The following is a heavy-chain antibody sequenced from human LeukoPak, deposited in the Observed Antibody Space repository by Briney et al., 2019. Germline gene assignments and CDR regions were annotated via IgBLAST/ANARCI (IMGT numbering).Heavy chain of an antibody. CDR2: ISGSGGST. Sequence: PGGSLRLSCAASGFTFSSYAMSWVRQAPGKGLEWVSAISGSGGSTYYADSVKGRFTISRDNAKNTLHLQMNSLRVEDTAVYYCAREVVTTIPPSGWFDPWGQGTLVTVSS. D-gene: IGHD2-21*02. CDR3: AREVVTTIPPSGWFDP. CDR1: GFTFSSYA. J-gene: IGHJ5*02. V-gene: IGHV3-23*01.